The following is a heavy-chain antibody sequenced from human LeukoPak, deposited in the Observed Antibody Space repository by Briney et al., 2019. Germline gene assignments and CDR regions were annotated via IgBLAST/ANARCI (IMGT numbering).Heavy chain of an antibody. CDR1: GYTFTSYG. Sequence: ASVKVSCKASGYTFTSYGISWVRQAPGQGLEWMGWISAYNGNTNYAQKLQGRVTITADKSTSTAYMELSSLRSEDTAVYYCARLDGSGSYYSPGDPGAHYCYYYGMDVWGQGTTVTVSS. J-gene: IGHJ6*02. D-gene: IGHD3-10*01. V-gene: IGHV1-18*01. CDR2: ISAYNGNT. CDR3: ARLDGSGSYYSPGDPGAHYCYYYGMDV.